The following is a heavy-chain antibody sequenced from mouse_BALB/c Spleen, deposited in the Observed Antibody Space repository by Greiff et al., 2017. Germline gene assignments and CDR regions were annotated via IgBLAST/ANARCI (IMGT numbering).Heavy chain of an antibody. Sequence: QVQLQQSGAELVRPGTSVKVSCKASGYAFTNYLIEWVKQRPGQGLEWIGVINPGSGGTNYNEKFKGKATLTADKSSSTAYMQLSSLTSDYSAVYFCARRYYYGSSYVGYWGQGTLVTVSA. CDR3: ARRYYYGSSYVGY. CDR2: INPGSGGT. CDR1: GYAFTNYL. J-gene: IGHJ3*01. V-gene: IGHV1-54*01. D-gene: IGHD1-1*01.